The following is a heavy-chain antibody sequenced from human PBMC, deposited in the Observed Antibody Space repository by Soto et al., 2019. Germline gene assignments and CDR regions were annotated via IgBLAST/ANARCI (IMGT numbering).Heavy chain of an antibody. V-gene: IGHV3-30*03. CDR3: ARDMAPCCSGGSCYSPCYYYGMDV. D-gene: IGHD2-15*01. J-gene: IGHJ6*02. Sequence: GGSLRLSCAASGFTFSSYGMHWVRQAPGKGLEWVAVISYDGSNKYYADSVKGRFTISRDNSKNTLYLQMNSLRAEDTAVYYCARDMAPCCSGGSCYSPCYYYGMDVWGQGTTVTVSS. CDR2: ISYDGSNK. CDR1: GFTFSSYG.